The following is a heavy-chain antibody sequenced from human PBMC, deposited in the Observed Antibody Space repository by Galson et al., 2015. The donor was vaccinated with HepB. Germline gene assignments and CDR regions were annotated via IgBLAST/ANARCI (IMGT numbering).Heavy chain of an antibody. D-gene: IGHD6-19*01. CDR1: GYTFTSYG. V-gene: IGHV1-18*01. CDR3: ARDLEGLTVPATHY. Sequence: SVKVSCKASGYTFTSYGITWVRQAPGQGLEWMGWISAYNGNTYYAQKLRGRVTVTTDTSTSIAYMELRSLRSDDTAVYYCARDLEGLTVPATHYWGQGTLVTVSS. J-gene: IGHJ4*02. CDR2: ISAYNGNT.